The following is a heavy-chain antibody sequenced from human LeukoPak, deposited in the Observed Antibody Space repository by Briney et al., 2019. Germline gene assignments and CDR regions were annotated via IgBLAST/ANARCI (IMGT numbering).Heavy chain of an antibody. D-gene: IGHD3-22*01. Sequence: ASVKVSCKALGYSFTSYYTHWVRQAPGQGLEWMGRINPYSGATNYAQNFEGRVTMTRDTSITTAYMELSRLTSDDTAVYYCARSSSGSSNWFGPWGQGTLVTVSS. V-gene: IGHV1-2*06. CDR2: INPYSGAT. CDR3: ARSSSGSSNWFGP. J-gene: IGHJ5*02. CDR1: GYSFTSYY.